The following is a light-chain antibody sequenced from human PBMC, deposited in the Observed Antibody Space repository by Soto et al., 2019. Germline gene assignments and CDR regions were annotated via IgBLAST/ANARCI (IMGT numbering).Light chain of an antibody. Sequence: QSALTQPPSVSGAPGLRVTISCTGSSSNIGAGYDVHWYQQLPGTAPKLLIYGNSNRPSGVPDRFSGSKSGTSASLAITGLQAEDEADYYCQSYDSSLSGHVVFGVGTKLTVL. CDR3: QSYDSSLSGHVV. J-gene: IGLJ2*01. CDR2: GNS. V-gene: IGLV1-40*01. CDR1: SSNIGAGYD.